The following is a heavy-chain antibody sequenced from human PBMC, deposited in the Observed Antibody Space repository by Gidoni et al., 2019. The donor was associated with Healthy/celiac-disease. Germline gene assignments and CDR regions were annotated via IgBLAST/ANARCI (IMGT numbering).Heavy chain of an antibody. Sequence: QVQLVQSGDEVKKPGASVKVSCKASGYTFTGYSMPWVRQAPGQGLEWMGWINPNSGGTNYAQKFQGRVTMTRDTSISTAYMELSRLRSDDTAVYYCARDGDCSSTSCYTPWYYYYGMDVWGQGTTVTVSS. CDR2: INPNSGGT. J-gene: IGHJ6*02. CDR3: ARDGDCSSTSCYTPWYYYYGMDV. D-gene: IGHD2-2*02. CDR1: GYTFTGYS. V-gene: IGHV1-2*02.